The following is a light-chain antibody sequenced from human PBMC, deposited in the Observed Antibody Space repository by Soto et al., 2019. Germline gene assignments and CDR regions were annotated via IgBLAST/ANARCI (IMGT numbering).Light chain of an antibody. J-gene: IGLJ1*01. V-gene: IGLV1-47*02. CDR2: YNN. Sequence: QSVLTQPPSASGTAGQVVTISCSGGDSNIGSNSVYWYQHLPRMAPKLLIYYNNQRPSGVPDRFSGSRSGTSASLAIVGLRSEDEAVDYCAARDASLSACVFGTGTKLTVL. CDR3: AARDASLSACV. CDR1: DSNIGSNS.